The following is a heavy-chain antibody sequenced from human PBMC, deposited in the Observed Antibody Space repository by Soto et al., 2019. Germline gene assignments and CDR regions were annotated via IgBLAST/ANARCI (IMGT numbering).Heavy chain of an antibody. V-gene: IGHV3-53*01. J-gene: IGHJ6*02. CDR1: GFTVSSNY. Sequence: PGGSLRLSCAASGFTVSSNYMSWVRQAPGKGLEWVSVIYSGGSTYYADSVKGRFTISRDNSKNTLYLQMNSLRAEDTAVYYCARVPSSSSYEAYYYYGMDVWGPGTTVTVSS. CDR3: ARVPSSSSYEAYYYYGMDV. D-gene: IGHD6-6*01. CDR2: IYSGGST.